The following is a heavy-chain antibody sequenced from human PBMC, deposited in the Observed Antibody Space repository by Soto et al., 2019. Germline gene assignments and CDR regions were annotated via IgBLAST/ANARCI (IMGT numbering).Heavy chain of an antibody. CDR3: ARGSPIIDILTGPFDY. D-gene: IGHD3-9*01. V-gene: IGHV5-51*01. CDR2: IYPFYSDT. Sequence: PGESLKISCKGSGYSFTSYWIFWVRQMPVKGLEFMGIIYPFYSDTRYSPSFQGHVTISSDSSISTSYLQLSSLKASDTAMYYCARGSPIIDILTGPFDYWGQGTLVTVSS. CDR1: GYSFTSYW. J-gene: IGHJ4*02.